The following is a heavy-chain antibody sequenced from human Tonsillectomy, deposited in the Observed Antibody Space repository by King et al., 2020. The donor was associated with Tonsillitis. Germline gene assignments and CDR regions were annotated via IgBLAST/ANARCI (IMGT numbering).Heavy chain of an antibody. CDR1: GFTFSSYA. V-gene: IGHV3-30*04. J-gene: IGHJ4*02. D-gene: IGHD6-13*01. Sequence: VQLVESGGGVVQPGRSLRLSCAASGFTFSSYAMHWVRQAPGKGLEWVAVISYDGSNKYYADSVKGRFTISRDNSKNTLYLQMNSLRAEDTAVYYCAGGGPTTIIAAAGTIDYWGQGTLVTVSS. CDR3: AGGGPTTIIAAAGTIDY. CDR2: ISYDGSNK.